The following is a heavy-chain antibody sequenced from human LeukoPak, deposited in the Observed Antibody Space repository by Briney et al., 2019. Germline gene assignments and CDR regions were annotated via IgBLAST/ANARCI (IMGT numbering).Heavy chain of an antibody. CDR1: GYTFTDYY. D-gene: IGHD1-14*01. CDR3: AREPPTVHPERRRLGVLDI. J-gene: IGHJ3*02. CDR2: ISPNSGNT. V-gene: IGHV1-2*02. Sequence: ASVKVSFKASGYTFTDYYIHWVRQAPGQGLEWMGWISPNSGNTNYAPGSQGRVTMTRDTSISTAYMELSSLTFDDTAVYYCAREPPTVHPERRRLGVLDIWGQGTMVTVSS.